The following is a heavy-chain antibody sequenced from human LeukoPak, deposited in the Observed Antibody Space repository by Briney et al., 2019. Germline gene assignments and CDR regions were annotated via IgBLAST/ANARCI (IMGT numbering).Heavy chain of an antibody. CDR1: GFSFNRYG. D-gene: IGHD1-1*01. CDR2: IWCDGSNK. V-gene: IGHV3-33*06. Sequence: GRSLRLSCAASGFSFNRYGMHWVRQAPGKGPEWVAVIWCDGSNKYYADSVKGRFTISRDNSKNTLYLQMNSLRAEDTAVYYCAKGNGNYYYYMDVWGKGTTVTVSS. CDR3: AKGNGNYYYYMDV. J-gene: IGHJ6*03.